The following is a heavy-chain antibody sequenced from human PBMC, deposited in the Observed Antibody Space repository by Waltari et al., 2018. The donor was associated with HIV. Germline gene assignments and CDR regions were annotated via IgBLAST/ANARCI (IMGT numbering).Heavy chain of an antibody. V-gene: IGHV1-2*02. J-gene: IGHJ4*02. D-gene: IGHD3-22*01. CDR2: INPNSGGT. CDR3: ARTGGDLYYYDSSGYYDY. CDR1: GYTFTGYY. Sequence: QVQLVQSGAEVKKPGASVKVSCKASGYTFTGYYMHWVGQAPGQGLEWMGWINPNSGGTNYAQGRVTMTRDTSISTAYMELSRLRSDDTAVYYCARTGGDLYYYDSSGYYDYWGQGTLVTVSS.